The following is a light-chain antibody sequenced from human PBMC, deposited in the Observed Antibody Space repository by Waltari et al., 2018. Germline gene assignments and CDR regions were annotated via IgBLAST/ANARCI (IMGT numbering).Light chain of an antibody. CDR3: QQYKYWRT. Sequence: EIVMTPSPDALSASSGENATLSCRASERVGSALAWYQQRPGQPPRLLIYGASTRATGIPARFSGRGSGTEFTLTISSLQSEDFAVYYCQQYKYWRTFGQGTKVEIK. V-gene: IGKV3-15*01. J-gene: IGKJ1*01. CDR2: GAS. CDR1: ERVGSA.